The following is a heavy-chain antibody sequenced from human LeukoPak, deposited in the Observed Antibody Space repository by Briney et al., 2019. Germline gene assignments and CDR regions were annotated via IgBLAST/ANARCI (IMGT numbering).Heavy chain of an antibody. J-gene: IGHJ4*02. CDR1: GFNFSSYW. CDR2: VSSDGSST. V-gene: IGHV3-74*01. CDR3: FCGWDGERGFDY. D-gene: IGHD6-19*01. Sequence: GGSLRLSCAASGFNFSSYWMHWVRHAPGKGLVWVSGVSSDGSSTTYADSVKGRFTISRDNAKNTLYLQMNSLRVEDTAVYYCFCGWDGERGFDYWGQGTLVTVSS.